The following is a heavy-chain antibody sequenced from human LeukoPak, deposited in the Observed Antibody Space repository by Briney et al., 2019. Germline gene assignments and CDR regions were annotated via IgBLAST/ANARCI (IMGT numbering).Heavy chain of an antibody. Sequence: SETLSLTCTVSGGSISSSSYYWGWIRQPPGKGLEWIGEINHSGSTNYNPSLKSRVTISVDTSKNQFSLKLSSVTAADTAVYYCAIPSGYSSSFNYWGQGTLVTVSS. D-gene: IGHD6-13*01. CDR2: INHSGST. CDR3: AIPSGYSSSFNY. V-gene: IGHV4-39*07. CDR1: GGSISSSSYY. J-gene: IGHJ4*02.